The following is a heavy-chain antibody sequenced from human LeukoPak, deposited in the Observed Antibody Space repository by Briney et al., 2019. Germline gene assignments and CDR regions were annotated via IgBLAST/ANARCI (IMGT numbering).Heavy chain of an antibody. V-gene: IGHV4-34*01. Sequence: SETLSLTCAVYGGSFSGYYWSWIRQPPGKGLEWIGEINHSGSTNYNPSLKSRVTISVDTSKNQFSLKLSSVTAADTAVYYCARHPRGLLLVDYWGQGTLVTVSS. D-gene: IGHD3-22*01. CDR2: INHSGST. CDR1: GGSFSGYY. J-gene: IGHJ4*02. CDR3: ARHPRGLLLVDY.